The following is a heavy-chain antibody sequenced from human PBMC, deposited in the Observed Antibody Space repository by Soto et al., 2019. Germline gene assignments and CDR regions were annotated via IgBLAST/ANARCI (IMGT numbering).Heavy chain of an antibody. J-gene: IGHJ4*02. CDR1: GYTFTGYG. CDR3: ARDVPGKALRYFDWLPALDY. D-gene: IGHD3-9*01. Sequence: ASVKVSCKASGYTFTGYGISWVRQAPGQGLEWMGWISAYNGNTNYAQKLQGRVTMTTDTSTSTAYMELRSLRSDDTAVYYCARDVPGKALRYFDWLPALDYWGQGTLVTVSS. V-gene: IGHV1-18*01. CDR2: ISAYNGNT.